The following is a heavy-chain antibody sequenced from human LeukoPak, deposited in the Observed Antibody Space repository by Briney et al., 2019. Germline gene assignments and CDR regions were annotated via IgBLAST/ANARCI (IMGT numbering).Heavy chain of an antibody. CDR1: GFTFSSYS. V-gene: IGHV3-21*01. J-gene: IGHJ4*02. CDR2: ISSSSSYI. Sequence: PGGSLRLSCAASGFTFSSYSMNWVRQAPGKGLEWVSSISSSSSYIYYADSVKGRFTISRDNAKNSLYLQMNSLRAEDTAVYYCARASLGYCSSTSCYYFDYWGQGTLVTVSS. D-gene: IGHD2-2*01. CDR3: ARASLGYCSSTSCYYFDY.